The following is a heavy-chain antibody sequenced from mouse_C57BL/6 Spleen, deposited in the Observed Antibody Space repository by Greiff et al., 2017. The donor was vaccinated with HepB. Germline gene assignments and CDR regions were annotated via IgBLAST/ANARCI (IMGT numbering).Heavy chain of an antibody. CDR1: GYTFTDYY. D-gene: IGHD4-1*01. V-gene: IGHV1-26*01. J-gene: IGHJ2*01. CDR2: INPNNGGT. Sequence: EVQLQQSGPELVKPGASVKISCKASGYTFTDYYMNWVKQSHGKSLEWIGDINPNNGGTSYNQKFKGKATLTVDKSSSTAYMELRSLTSEDSAVYYCARSPGTVDYWGQGTTLTVSS. CDR3: ARSPGTVDY.